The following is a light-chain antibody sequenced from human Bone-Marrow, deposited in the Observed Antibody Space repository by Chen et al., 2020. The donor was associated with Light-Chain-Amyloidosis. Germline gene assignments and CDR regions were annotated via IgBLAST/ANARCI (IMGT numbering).Light chain of an antibody. CDR1: NIVSTS. V-gene: IGLV3-21*02. CDR3: QVWXXXSDRPV. J-gene: IGLJ3*02. CDR2: DVS. Sequence: SYVLXXPSSVPVASGQTAKIACGGNNIVSTSVHWYRQTPGQAPLLVVYDVSDRPSGIPRLLSGSNSGNTATLTISRVEAGDEADYYCQVWXXXSDRPVFGGGTKLTVL.